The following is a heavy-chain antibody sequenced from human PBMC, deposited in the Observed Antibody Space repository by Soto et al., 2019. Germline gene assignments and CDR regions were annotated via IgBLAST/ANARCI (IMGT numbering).Heavy chain of an antibody. V-gene: IGHV1-3*01. J-gene: IGHJ4*02. CDR3: ARDQWLVLGGDY. CDR1: GYTFTSYA. CDR2: INAGNGNT. D-gene: IGHD6-19*01. Sequence: GASVKVSCKASGYTFTSYAMHWVRQAPGQRLEWMGWINAGNGNTKYSQKFQGRVSITRDTSATTAYMELSSLTSEDTAVYYCARDQWLVLGGDYWGQGTPVTVSS.